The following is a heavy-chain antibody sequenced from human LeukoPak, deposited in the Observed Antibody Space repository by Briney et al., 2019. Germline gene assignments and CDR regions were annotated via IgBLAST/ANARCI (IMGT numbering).Heavy chain of an antibody. Sequence: GGSLRLSCAASGFTFSRYSMNWVRQAPGKGLEWVSSISGSSNHIYHPDSVKGRFTISRDNAKNSLYLQMNSLRAEDTAVYYCAREGGYSYDFWSGYYTEYYFDYWGQGTLVTVSS. J-gene: IGHJ4*02. V-gene: IGHV3-21*01. D-gene: IGHD3-3*01. CDR2: ISGSSNHI. CDR1: GFTFSRYS. CDR3: AREGGYSYDFWSGYYTEYYFDY.